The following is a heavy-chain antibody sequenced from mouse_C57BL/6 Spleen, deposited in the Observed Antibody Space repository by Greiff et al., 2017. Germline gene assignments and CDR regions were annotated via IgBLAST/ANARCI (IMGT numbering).Heavy chain of an antibody. D-gene: IGHD2-1*01. CDR1: GYAFSSYW. J-gene: IGHJ2*01. CDR3: ARWGNPVFDY. Sequence: VHLVESGAELVKPGASVKISCKASGYAFSSYWMNWVKQRPGKGLEWIGQIYPGDGDTNYNGKFKGKATLTADKSSSTAYMQLSSLTSEDSAVYFCARWGNPVFDYWGQGTTLTVSS. CDR2: IYPGDGDT. V-gene: IGHV1-80*01.